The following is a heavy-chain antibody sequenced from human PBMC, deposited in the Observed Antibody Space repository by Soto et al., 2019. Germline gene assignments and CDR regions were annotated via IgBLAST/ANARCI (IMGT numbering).Heavy chain of an antibody. CDR1: CYTLFRYG. V-gene: IGHV1-18*01. J-gene: IGHJ5*02. CDR2: ISAYNGNT. Sequence: ASMKVSRQGSCYTLFRYGISWVRQAPGQGLEWMGGISAYNGNTNYAQKLQGRVTMTTDTSTSTAYMELRSLRSDDTAVYYCARSSGSAYWFDPWGQGTLVTVSS. D-gene: IGHD6-6*01. CDR3: ARSSGSAYWFDP.